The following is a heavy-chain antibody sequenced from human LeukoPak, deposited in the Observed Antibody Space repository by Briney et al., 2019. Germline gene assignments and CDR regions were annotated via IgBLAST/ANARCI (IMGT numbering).Heavy chain of an antibody. CDR2: INHSGST. CDR3: ARRSGYCSSTSCPRAFDI. D-gene: IGHD2-2*01. CDR1: GGSFSGYY. V-gene: IGHV4-34*01. J-gene: IGHJ3*02. Sequence: SETLSLTCAVYGGSFSGYYWSWIRQPPGKGLEWIGEINHSGSTNYNPSLKSRVTISVDTSKNQFSLKLSSVTAADTAVYYCARRSGYCSSTSCPRAFDIWGQGTMVTVSS.